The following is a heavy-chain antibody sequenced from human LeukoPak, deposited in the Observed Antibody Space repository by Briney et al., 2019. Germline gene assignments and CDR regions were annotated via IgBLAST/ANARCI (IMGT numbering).Heavy chain of an antibody. CDR2: ISAYNGNT. J-gene: IGHJ4*02. D-gene: IGHD5-18*01. Sequence: ASVKVSCKASGYTFTSYGISWVRQAPGQGLESMGWISAYNGNTNYAQKIQGRVTMTTDTSTSTAYMELRSLRSDDTAVYYCARRYSYGPAFDYGGQGTLVTVSS. V-gene: IGHV1-18*01. CDR1: GYTFTSYG. CDR3: ARRYSYGPAFDY.